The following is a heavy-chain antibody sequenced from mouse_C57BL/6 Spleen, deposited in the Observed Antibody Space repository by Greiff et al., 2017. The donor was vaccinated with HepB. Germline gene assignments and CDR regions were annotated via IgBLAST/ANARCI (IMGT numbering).Heavy chain of an antibody. Sequence: DVMLVESGGDLVKPGGSLKLSCAASGFTFSSYGMSWVRQTPDKRLEWVATISSGGSYTYYPDSVKGRFTISRDNAKNTLYLQMSSLKSEDTAMYYCARHPVYYDYDDGFAYWGQGTLVTVSA. V-gene: IGHV5-6*02. CDR1: GFTFSSYG. CDR3: ARHPVYYDYDDGFAY. D-gene: IGHD2-4*01. J-gene: IGHJ3*01. CDR2: ISSGGSYT.